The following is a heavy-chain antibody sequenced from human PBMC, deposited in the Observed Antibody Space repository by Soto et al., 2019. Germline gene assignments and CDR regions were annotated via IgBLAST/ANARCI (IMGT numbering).Heavy chain of an antibody. Sequence: ASVKVSCKASGYTFTSYDISWVRQAPGQGLEWTGWISAYNDNTNYAQKFQGRVTMTTDTSTSTVYMELRSLRSDDTAVYYCARDRRGSSRSGFDYWGQGTLVTVSS. CDR2: ISAYNDNT. CDR1: GYTFTSYD. V-gene: IGHV1-18*04. J-gene: IGHJ4*02. CDR3: ARDRRGSSRSGFDY. D-gene: IGHD6-6*01.